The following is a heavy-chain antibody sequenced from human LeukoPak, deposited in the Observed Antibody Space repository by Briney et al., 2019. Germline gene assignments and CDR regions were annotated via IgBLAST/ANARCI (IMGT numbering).Heavy chain of an antibody. CDR1: GFTFSSYA. Sequence: GGSLRLSCAASGFTFSSYAMSWVRQAPGKGLEWVSAISGSGGSTYYADSVKGRFTISRDNSKNTLYLQMNSLRAEDTAVYYCANPRVGDCSSTSCRPSRFDYWGQGTLVTVSS. V-gene: IGHV3-23*01. CDR3: ANPRVGDCSSTSCRPSRFDY. J-gene: IGHJ4*02. CDR2: ISGSGGST. D-gene: IGHD2-2*01.